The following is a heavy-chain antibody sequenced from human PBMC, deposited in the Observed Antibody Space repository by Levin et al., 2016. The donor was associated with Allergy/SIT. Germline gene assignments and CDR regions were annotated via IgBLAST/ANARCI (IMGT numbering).Heavy chain of an antibody. CDR2: ISYNGTT. Sequence: GSLRLSCTVSGGSISSYYCSWIRQPPGKGLEWIAYISYNGTTNYNPSLKSRVTISVDTSKSQFSLKLRSVTAADTAVYFCARHDPNGWDYFDYWGQGTPVTVSS. CDR3: ARHDPNGWDYFDY. V-gene: IGHV4-59*08. J-gene: IGHJ4*02. CDR1: GGSISSYY. D-gene: IGHD2-8*01.